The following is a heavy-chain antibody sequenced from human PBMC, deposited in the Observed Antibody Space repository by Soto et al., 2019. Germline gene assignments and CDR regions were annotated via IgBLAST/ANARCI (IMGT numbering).Heavy chain of an antibody. Sequence: PSETLSLTCTFSGGSISSYYWSWIRQPPGKGLEWIGYIYYSGSTNYNPSLKSRVTISVDTSKNQFSLKLSSVTAADTAVYYCARGDSNTLYLDYFDNWGQGALVTVSS. J-gene: IGHJ4*02. CDR2: IYYSGST. CDR1: GGSISSYY. CDR3: ARGDSNTLYLDYFDN. D-gene: IGHD6-13*01. V-gene: IGHV4-59*01.